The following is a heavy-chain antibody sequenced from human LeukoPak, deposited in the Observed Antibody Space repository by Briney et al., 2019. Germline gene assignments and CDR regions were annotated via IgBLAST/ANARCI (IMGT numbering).Heavy chain of an antibody. V-gene: IGHV1-18*01. CDR1: NYTFTSFG. CDR3: ARDAGSADSSGPAPYYMDV. J-gene: IGHJ6*03. CDR2: INAYNGNT. D-gene: IGHD3-22*01. Sequence: GASVKVSCKGSNYTFTSFGISWVRQAPGQGLEWMGWINAYNGNTKYAERFQDRVTMTTDTSTAYMELRSLRSEDTAVYYCARDAGSADSSGPAPYYMDVWGKGTTVTVSS.